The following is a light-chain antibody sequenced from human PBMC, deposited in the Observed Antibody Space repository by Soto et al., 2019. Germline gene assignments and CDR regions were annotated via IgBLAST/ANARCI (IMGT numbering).Light chain of an antibody. CDR3: SSYTSSTTLV. J-gene: IGLJ2*01. V-gene: IGLV2-14*01. CDR1: SSDVGGYNF. CDR2: EVS. Sequence: QSVLTQPASVYGSPGQSITISCTGTSSDVGGYNFVSWYQHFPGKAPKLMLYEVSYRPSGISNRFSGSKSGNTASLTISGLQAEDEADYYCSSYTSSTTLVFGGGTKLTVL.